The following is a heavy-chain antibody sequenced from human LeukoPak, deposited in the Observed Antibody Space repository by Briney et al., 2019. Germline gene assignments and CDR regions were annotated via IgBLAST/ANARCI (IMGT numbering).Heavy chain of an antibody. Sequence: GGSLRLSCAASGFTFRAYDMQWVRQPIGAGLQWVSAIETAGDTFYAGSVKGRFTISRDNVKNSLYLQMNDLRVVDTALYYCARVRVGSGSLDIWGQGTMVTVSS. V-gene: IGHV3-13*01. J-gene: IGHJ3*02. CDR1: GFTFRAYD. CDR3: ARVRVGSGSLDI. D-gene: IGHD1-26*01. CDR2: IETAGDT.